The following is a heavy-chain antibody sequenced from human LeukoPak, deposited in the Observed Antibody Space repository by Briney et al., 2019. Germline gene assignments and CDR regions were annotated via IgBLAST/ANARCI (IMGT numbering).Heavy chain of an antibody. CDR3: AREGPRGNSQFDY. CDR2: IWYDGSNK. D-gene: IGHD2/OR15-2a*01. J-gene: IGHJ4*02. CDR1: GFTFSSYN. Sequence: GGSLRLSCAASGFTFSSYNMNWVRQAPGKGLEWVALIWYDGSNKYYADSVKGRLTISRDNSKNTLFLQMNSLRAEDTAVYYCAREGPRGNSQFDYWGQGTLVTVSS. V-gene: IGHV3-33*08.